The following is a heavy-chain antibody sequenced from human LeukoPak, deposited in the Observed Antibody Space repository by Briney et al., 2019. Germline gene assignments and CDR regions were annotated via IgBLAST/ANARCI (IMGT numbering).Heavy chain of an antibody. CDR3: AITIFGVVTPFDY. CDR2: IYYSGST. J-gene: IGHJ4*02. Sequence: SETLSLTCTVSGGSISSSGYYWGWIRQPPGKGLEWIGSIYYSGSTYYNPSLKSRVTISVDTSKNQFSLKLSSVTAADTAVYYCAITIFGVVTPFDYWGQGTLVTVSS. V-gene: IGHV4-39*01. D-gene: IGHD3-3*01. CDR1: GGSISSSGYY.